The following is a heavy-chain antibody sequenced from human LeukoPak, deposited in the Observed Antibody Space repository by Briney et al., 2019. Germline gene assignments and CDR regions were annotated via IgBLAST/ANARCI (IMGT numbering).Heavy chain of an antibody. CDR3: ARVMGYGFADY. CDR2: IIPIFGTT. Sequence: ASVKVSCKASGGTFSSYAISWVRQAPGQGLEWMGGIIPIFGTTNYAQKFQGRVMITADESTSTAYMELSSLRSEDTAVYYCARVMGYGFADYWGQGTLVTVSS. CDR1: GGTFSSYA. J-gene: IGHJ4*02. V-gene: IGHV1-69*13. D-gene: IGHD5-12*01.